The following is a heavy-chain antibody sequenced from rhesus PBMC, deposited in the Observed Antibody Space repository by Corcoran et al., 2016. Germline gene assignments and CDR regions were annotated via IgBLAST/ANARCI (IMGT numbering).Heavy chain of an antibody. J-gene: IGHJ2*01. D-gene: IGHD4-23*01. CDR2: ISGSGGST. Sequence: QLQLQESGPGLVKPSETLSLTCAVSGGSISSNYWSWIRQPPGNGLEWFGRISGSGGSTDYNPSLKSRVTISTDTSKNQFSLKLSSVTAADTAVYYCARDTVTTLLYWYFDLWGPGTPITISS. CDR1: GGSISSNY. V-gene: IGHV4-173*01. CDR3: ARDTVTTLLYWYFDL.